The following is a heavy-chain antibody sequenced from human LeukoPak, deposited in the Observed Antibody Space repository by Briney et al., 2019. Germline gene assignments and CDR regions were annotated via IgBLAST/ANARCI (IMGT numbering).Heavy chain of an antibody. J-gene: IGHJ5*02. CDR3: ARGAMYSSRWHNWFDP. D-gene: IGHD6-19*01. Sequence: KSSGTLSLTCTVSGGSISSYYWSWIRQPPGKGLEWIGYIYYSGSTNYNPSLKSRVTISVDTSKNQFSLKLSSVTAADTAVYYCARGAMYSSRWHNWFDPWGQGTLVTVSS. V-gene: IGHV4-59*01. CDR2: IYYSGST. CDR1: GGSISSYY.